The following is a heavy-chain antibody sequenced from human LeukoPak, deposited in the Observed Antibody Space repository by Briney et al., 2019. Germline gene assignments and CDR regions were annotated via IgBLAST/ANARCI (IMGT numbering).Heavy chain of an antibody. J-gene: IGHJ4*02. CDR3: ARVGNSFFYGSGSYYTVDY. V-gene: IGHV4-39*07. CDR2: IYYTGST. CDR1: GGSISSNSYY. D-gene: IGHD3-10*01. Sequence: SETLSLTCTVSGGSISSNSYYWGWIRQPPRKGLEWIGSIYYTGSTYYNPSLKSRVTISIDTSKNQFSLKLSSVTAADTAVYYCARVGNSFFYGSGSYYTVDYWGQGTLVTVSS.